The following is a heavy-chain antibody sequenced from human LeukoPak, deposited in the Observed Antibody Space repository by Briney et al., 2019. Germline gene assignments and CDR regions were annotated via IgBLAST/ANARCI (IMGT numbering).Heavy chain of an antibody. CDR2: INPNSGGT. CDR3: AREGHSGSYFY. J-gene: IGHJ4*02. CDR1: GNTFTGYY. V-gene: IGHV1-2*02. Sequence: ASVKVSCKASGNTFTGYYIHWVRQAPGQGLKWMGWINPNSGGTNYAQKFQGRVTMTRDTSISTAYMDLSSLRSDDTAVYYCAREGHSGSYFYWGQGTLVTVSS. D-gene: IGHD1-26*01.